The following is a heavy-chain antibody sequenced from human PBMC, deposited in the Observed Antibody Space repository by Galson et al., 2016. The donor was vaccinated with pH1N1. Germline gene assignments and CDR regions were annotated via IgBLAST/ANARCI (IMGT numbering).Heavy chain of an antibody. Sequence: SVKVSCKESGYTFSTYNIHWVRQAPGQGLEWMGIINPSGDTTSYAQKFQGRVPMTRDKSANTVYMEWSSLRSEDTAIYYGARDFYSGYAGGRLDYWGQGTLVTVSS. CDR1: GYTFSTYN. V-gene: IGHV1-46*03. CDR2: INPSGDTT. CDR3: ARDFYSGYAGGRLDY. D-gene: IGHD5-12*01. J-gene: IGHJ4*02.